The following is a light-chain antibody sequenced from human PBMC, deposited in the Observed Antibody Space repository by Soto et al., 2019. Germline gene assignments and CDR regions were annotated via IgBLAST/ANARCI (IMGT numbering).Light chain of an antibody. CDR3: QQSYSTPTT. CDR2: AAS. CDR1: QGISNF. Sequence: IHLTQSRSSLSASVGNRINITCRASQGISNFLAWYQQKPGEAPKLLIYAASSLQSGVPDRCSGSVSGTDFTLTITSLQPEDFATYYGQQSYSTPTTFGQGTQLEIK. J-gene: IGKJ5*01. V-gene: IGKV1-39*01.